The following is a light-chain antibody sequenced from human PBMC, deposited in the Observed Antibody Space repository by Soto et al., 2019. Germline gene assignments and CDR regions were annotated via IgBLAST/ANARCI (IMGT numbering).Light chain of an antibody. CDR3: QQRSNWPPIT. Sequence: EIILTQSPDTLSLSPGERATLSCRASQTVSSNYLAWYQQKPGQAPRLLIYDASNRATGIPARFSGSGSGTDFTLTISSLEPEDFAVYYCQQRSNWPPITFGQGTRLEI. J-gene: IGKJ5*01. CDR2: DAS. CDR1: QTVSSN. V-gene: IGKV3-11*01.